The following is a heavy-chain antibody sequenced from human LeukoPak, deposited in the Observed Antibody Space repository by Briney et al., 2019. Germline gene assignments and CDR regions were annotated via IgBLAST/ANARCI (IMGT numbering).Heavy chain of an antibody. V-gene: IGHV3-74*01. CDR1: GFTFSTYW. J-gene: IGHJ4*02. D-gene: IGHD5-18*01. CDR3: TRVSDDLQPTDY. Sequence: GGSLRLSCAASGFTFSTYWMDWVRQAPGKGPVWISRIKTDGSTTNYADSVKGRFTISRDNAKDTLYLQMNSLRVEDTAVYYCTRVSDDLQPTDYWGQGTLVTVSS. CDR2: IKTDGSTT.